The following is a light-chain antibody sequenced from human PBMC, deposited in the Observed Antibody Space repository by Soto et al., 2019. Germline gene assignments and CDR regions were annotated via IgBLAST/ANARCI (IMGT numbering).Light chain of an antibody. CDR3: CSYAGSYTEV. CDR1: SSDVGGYNY. Sequence: ALAQPRSVSGSPGQSVTISCTGTSSDVGGYNYVSWYQQHPGKAPKLMIYDVSKRPSGVPDRFSGSKSGNTASLTISGLQAEDEADYYCCSYAGSYTEVFGTGTKVTVL. J-gene: IGLJ1*01. CDR2: DVS. V-gene: IGLV2-11*01.